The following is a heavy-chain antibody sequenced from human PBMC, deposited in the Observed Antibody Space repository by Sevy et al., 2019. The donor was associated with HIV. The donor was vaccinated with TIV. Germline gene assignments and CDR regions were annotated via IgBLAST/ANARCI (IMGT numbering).Heavy chain of an antibody. CDR3: AREEGGIEYSSSCWVAGNWFDP. V-gene: IGHV3-30-3*01. J-gene: IGHJ5*02. D-gene: IGHD6-6*01. CDR1: GFTFSSYA. Sequence: GGSLRLSCAASGFTFSSYAMHWVRQAPGKGLEWVAVISYDGSNKYYADSVKGRFTISRDNSKNTLYLQMNSLRAEDTAVYYCAREEGGIEYSSSCWVAGNWFDPWGQGTLVTVSS. CDR2: ISYDGSNK.